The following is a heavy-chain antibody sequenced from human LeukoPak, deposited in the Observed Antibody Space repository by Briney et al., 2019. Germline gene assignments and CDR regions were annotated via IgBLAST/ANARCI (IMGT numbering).Heavy chain of an antibody. CDR1: GYTFTGYY. V-gene: IGHV1-2*02. D-gene: IGHD3-22*01. J-gene: IGHJ4*02. Sequence: ASVKVSCKASGYTFTGYYMHWARQAPGQGLEWMGWINPNSGGTDYAQKFQGRVTMTRDTSISTAYMELSRLRSDDTAVYYCARGSYYYDSSGYYPVDYWGQGTLVTVSS. CDR3: ARGSYYYDSSGYYPVDY. CDR2: INPNSGGT.